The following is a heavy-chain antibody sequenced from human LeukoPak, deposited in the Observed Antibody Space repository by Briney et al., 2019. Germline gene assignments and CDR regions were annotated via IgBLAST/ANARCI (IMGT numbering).Heavy chain of an antibody. CDR2: IYYSGST. D-gene: IGHD2-15*01. CDR1: GGSISSYY. Sequence: SETLSLTCTVSGGSISSYYWSWIRQPPGKGLERIGYIYYSGSTNYNPSLKSRVTISVDTSKNQFSLKLSSVTAADTAVYYCARHYAVAATAPFHGWGQGTLVTVSS. V-gene: IGHV4-59*08. J-gene: IGHJ4*02. CDR3: ARHYAVAATAPFHG.